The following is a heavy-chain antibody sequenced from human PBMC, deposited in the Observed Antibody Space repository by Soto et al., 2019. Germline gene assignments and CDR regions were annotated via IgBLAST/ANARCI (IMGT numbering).Heavy chain of an antibody. CDR2: ISWNSGSI. D-gene: IGHD6-6*01. J-gene: IGHJ4*02. Sequence: DVQLVESGGGLVQPGRSLRLSCAASGFTFDDYAMHWVRQAPGKGLEWVSGISWNSGSIGYADSVKGRFTISRDNAKNSLYLQMTSLRAEDTALYYCAKDKRMTARSFDYWGQGTLVTVSS. CDR1: GFTFDDYA. CDR3: AKDKRMTARSFDY. V-gene: IGHV3-9*01.